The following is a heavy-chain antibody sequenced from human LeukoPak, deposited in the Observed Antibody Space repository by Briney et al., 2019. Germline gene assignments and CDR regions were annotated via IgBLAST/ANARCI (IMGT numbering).Heavy chain of an antibody. CDR2: IKQDGSGK. CDR3: ARDEAVLLWFGDLNY. D-gene: IGHD3-10*01. J-gene: IGHJ4*02. CDR1: GFTFSSYW. V-gene: IGHV3-7*01. Sequence: GGSLRLSCAASGFTFSSYWMSWVRQAPGKGLEWVANIKQDGSGKYYVDSVKGRFTISRDNARNSLYLQMNSLRAEDTAVYYCARDEAVLLWFGDLNYWGQGTLVTVSS.